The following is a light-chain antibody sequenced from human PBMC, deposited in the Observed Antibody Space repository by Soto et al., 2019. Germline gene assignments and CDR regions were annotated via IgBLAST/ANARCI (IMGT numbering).Light chain of an antibody. J-gene: IGLJ1*01. Sequence: QSVLTQPPSLSRAPGQSVTISCTGSSYKIWADYDVHWYQQLPGTAPKLLIYGNSNRPSGVPDRFSGSKSGTSASLAITGLQAEDEAYYYCQSYDSSLSAEVFGTGTKVTVL. V-gene: IGLV1-40*01. CDR3: QSYDSSLSAEV. CDR2: GNS. CDR1: SYKIWADYD.